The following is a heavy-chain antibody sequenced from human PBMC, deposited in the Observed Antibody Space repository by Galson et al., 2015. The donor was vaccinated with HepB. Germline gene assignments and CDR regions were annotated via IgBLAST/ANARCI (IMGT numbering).Heavy chain of an antibody. D-gene: IGHD3-9*01. Sequence: SVKVSCKASGRTFSSYAISWVRQAPGQGLEWMGGIIPIFGIANYAQKFQGRVTITADESTSTAYMELSSLRSEDTAVYYCARGTVLRYCDGSRPDSYYYGMDVWGQGTTVTVSS. CDR2: IIPIFGIA. J-gene: IGHJ6*02. V-gene: IGHV1-69*13. CDR1: GRTFSSYA. CDR3: ARGTVLRYCDGSRPDSYYYGMDV.